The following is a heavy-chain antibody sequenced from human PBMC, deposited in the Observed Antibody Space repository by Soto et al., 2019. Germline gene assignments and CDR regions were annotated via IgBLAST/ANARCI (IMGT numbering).Heavy chain of an antibody. V-gene: IGHV1-18*01. CDR2: ISSHSDNT. CDR1: GYSLSSFG. D-gene: IGHD2-2*01. Sequence: QVQLVQSGGEVREPGASVKVSCKASGYSLSSFGISWVRQAPGEGLEWMGWISSHSDNTRYPQKFRGRVTMTRDTSTNTVYMELRGLRSDDTAVYYCAREYCRSISCFGPGYWGQGTLVTVSS. CDR3: AREYCRSISCFGPGY. J-gene: IGHJ4*02.